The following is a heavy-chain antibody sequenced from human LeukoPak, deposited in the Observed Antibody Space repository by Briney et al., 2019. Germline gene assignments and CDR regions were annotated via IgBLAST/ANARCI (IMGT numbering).Heavy chain of an antibody. CDR2: INPSGGST. J-gene: IGHJ4*02. D-gene: IGHD5-18*01. V-gene: IGHV1-46*01. Sequence: ASVKVSCKASGYTFTSYYIHWVRQAPGQGLEWMGIINPSGGSTSYAQKFQGRVTMTRDMSTTTVYMELSSLRSEDTAVYYCARGIVDTAMVHSTDYWGQGTLVTVSS. CDR3: ARGIVDTAMVHSTDY. CDR1: GYTFTSYY.